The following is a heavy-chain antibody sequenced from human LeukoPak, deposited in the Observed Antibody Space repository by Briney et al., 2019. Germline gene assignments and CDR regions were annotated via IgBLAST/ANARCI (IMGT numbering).Heavy chain of an antibody. CDR1: GFTFSSYG. D-gene: IGHD1-14*01. V-gene: IGHV3-33*01. Sequence: GRSLRLSCAASGFTFSSYGMHGVRQAPGKGLEWVAVIWYDGSKQYYADSVRGRFTISRDNSENTLFLQMNSLRAEDTAVYYCTRLLPSSNHYFESWGQGTLVTVSS. J-gene: IGHJ4*02. CDR2: IWYDGSKQ. CDR3: TRLLPSSNHYFES.